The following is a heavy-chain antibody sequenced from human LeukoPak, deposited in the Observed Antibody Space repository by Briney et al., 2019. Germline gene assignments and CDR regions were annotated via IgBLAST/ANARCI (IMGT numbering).Heavy chain of an antibody. D-gene: IGHD2-2*01. CDR2: ICYTGNT. J-gene: IGHJ5*02. Sequence: SETLSLTCAVSGGSISSTKTCGDWIRQPPGKGMEWIGTICYTGNTYYKPSLKSRVTISVDRSKNQFSLKLSSVTAADTAVYYCARQYCSSTSCYPNWFDPWGQGTLVTVSS. CDR3: ARQYCSSTSCYPNWFDP. CDR1: GGSISSTKTC. V-gene: IGHV4-39*07.